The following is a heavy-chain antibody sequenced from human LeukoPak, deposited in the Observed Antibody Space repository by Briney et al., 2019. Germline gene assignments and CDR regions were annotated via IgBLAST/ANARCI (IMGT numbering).Heavy chain of an antibody. CDR3: ARGGYGANDDAFDI. V-gene: IGHV3-48*02. J-gene: IGHJ3*02. D-gene: IGHD4-23*01. CDR2: ISSSTNTI. Sequence: GGSLRLSRAASGFTFSSYSMNWVRQAPGKGLEWVSYISSSTNTIYYADSVKGRFTISRGNAKNSLFLQMNSLRDEDTAVYYCARGGYGANDDAFDIWGQGTMVTVSS. CDR1: GFTFSSYS.